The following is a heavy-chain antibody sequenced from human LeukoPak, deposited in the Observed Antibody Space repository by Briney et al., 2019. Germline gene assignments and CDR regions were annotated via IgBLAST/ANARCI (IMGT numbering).Heavy chain of an antibody. J-gene: IGHJ4*02. CDR2: IYYSGST. CDR3: ARLTYSYGSDY. V-gene: IGHV4-59*12. Sequence: SETLSLTCTVSGGSISSYYWSWIRQPPGKGLEWIGYIYYSGSTNYNPSLKSRVTISVDTSKNQFSLKLSSVTAADTAVYYCARLTYSYGSDYWGQGTLVTVSS. CDR1: GGSISSYY. D-gene: IGHD5-18*01.